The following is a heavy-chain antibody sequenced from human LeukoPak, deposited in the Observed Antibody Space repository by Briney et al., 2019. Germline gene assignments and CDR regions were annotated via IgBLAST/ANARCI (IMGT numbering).Heavy chain of an antibody. D-gene: IGHD2-2*02. Sequence: GGSLRLSCAASGFTFSSYNLNWVRQAPGKGLEWVSFISSSSSAKYYADSVRGRFTIFRDNAKNSLYLQMNSLRAEDTAVYYCASPPDIVVEPDAITDYYYMAVWGKGTTVTVSS. CDR3: ASPPDIVVEPDAITDYYYMAV. J-gene: IGHJ6*03. CDR2: ISSSSSAK. CDR1: GFTFSSYN. V-gene: IGHV3-48*04.